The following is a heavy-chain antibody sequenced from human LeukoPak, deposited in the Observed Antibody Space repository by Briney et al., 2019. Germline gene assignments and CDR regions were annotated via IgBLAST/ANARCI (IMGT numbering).Heavy chain of an antibody. CDR3: ARGYCSSTSCYTGYCYYYMDV. CDR2: ISSSSSYI. V-gene: IGHV3-21*01. CDR1: GFTFSSYS. J-gene: IGHJ6*03. Sequence: GGSLRLTCAASGFTFSSYSMNCVRQAPGKGLEWVSSISSSSSYIYYADSVKGRFTISRDNAKNSLYLQMNSLRAEDTAVYYCARGYCSSTSCYTGYCYYYMDVWGKGTTVTVSS. D-gene: IGHD2-2*02.